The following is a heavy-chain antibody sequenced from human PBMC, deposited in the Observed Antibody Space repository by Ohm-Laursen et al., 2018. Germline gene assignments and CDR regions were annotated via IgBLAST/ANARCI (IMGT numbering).Heavy chain of an antibody. CDR3: AKERGYGSGPAYGMDV. CDR2: ISWNSGSI. Sequence: SLRLSCAASGFTFDDFAMHWVRQAPGKGLEWVSGISWNSGSIGYADSVKGRFTISRDNAKNSLYLQMNSLRAEDTALYYCAKERGYGSGPAYGMDVWGQRTTVTVSS. J-gene: IGHJ6*02. CDR1: GFTFDDFA. V-gene: IGHV3-9*01. D-gene: IGHD3-10*01.